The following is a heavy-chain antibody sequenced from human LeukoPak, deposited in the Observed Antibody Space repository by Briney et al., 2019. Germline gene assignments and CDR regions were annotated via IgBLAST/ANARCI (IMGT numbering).Heavy chain of an antibody. J-gene: IGHJ4*02. D-gene: IGHD6-6*01. CDR2: IIPIFGTA. CDR3: ATWGEGSSSSFDY. Sequence: ASVKVSCKASGGTFSSYAISWVRQAPGQGLEWMGGIIPIFGTANYAQKFQGRVTITTDESTSTAYMELSSLRSEDTAVYYCATWGEGSSSSFDYWGQGTLVTVSS. CDR1: GGTFSSYA. V-gene: IGHV1-69*05.